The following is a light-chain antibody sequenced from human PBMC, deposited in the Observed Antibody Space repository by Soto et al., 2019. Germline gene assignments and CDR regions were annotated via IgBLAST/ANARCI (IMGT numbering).Light chain of an antibody. CDR1: SSNIGKNY. J-gene: IGLJ2*01. CDR2: DNN. V-gene: IGLV1-51*01. Sequence: QSVLTQPPSVSAAAGQKVTISCSGSSSNIGKNYVSWYQQLPGTAPKLLIYDNNKRPSGIPDRFSGSKSGTSATLGITGLQTGDEADYYCGTWDTGLSAGVFGGGTKLTVL. CDR3: GTWDTGLSAGV.